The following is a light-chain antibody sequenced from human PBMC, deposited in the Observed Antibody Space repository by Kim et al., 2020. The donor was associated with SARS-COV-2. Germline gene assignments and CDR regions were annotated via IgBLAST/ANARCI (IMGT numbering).Light chain of an antibody. Sequence: SEGARITITGRASQGINNYLAWYKQKPGEPPKLLIYAASALQAGVPSRFSGSGSGTDFTLTVTSLQPEDVATYYCQKYDSAPWTFGQGTKVDIK. CDR1: QGINNY. CDR2: AAS. CDR3: QKYDSAPWT. J-gene: IGKJ1*01. V-gene: IGKV1-27*01.